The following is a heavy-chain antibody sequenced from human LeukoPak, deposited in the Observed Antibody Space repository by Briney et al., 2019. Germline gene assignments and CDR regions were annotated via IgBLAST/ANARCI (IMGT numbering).Heavy chain of an antibody. V-gene: IGHV3-15*01. CDR2: IKSKTDGGTT. CDR3: ATDPWGSSGAFEM. D-gene: IGHD3-16*01. J-gene: IGHJ3*02. Sequence: GGSLRLSCAASGFTFSHAWMNWVRQAPGKGLEGVGRIKSKTDGGTTDYAAPVKGRFTISRDDSKNTLYLQMNSLKTEDTAVSECATDPWGSSGAFEMWNQGRMVSVSS. CDR1: GFTFSHAW.